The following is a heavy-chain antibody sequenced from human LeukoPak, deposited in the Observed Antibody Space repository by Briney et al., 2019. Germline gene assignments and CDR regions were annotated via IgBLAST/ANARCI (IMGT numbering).Heavy chain of an antibody. D-gene: IGHD3-22*01. Sequence: SETLSLTCTVSGGSISSSSYYWGWIRQPPGKGLEWIGEIYHSGSTNYNPSLKSRVTISVDKSKNQFSLKLSSVTAADTAVYYCATRPYYYDSRYFDYWGQGTLVTVSS. CDR3: ATRPYYYDSRYFDY. V-gene: IGHV4-39*07. CDR2: IYHSGST. J-gene: IGHJ4*02. CDR1: GGSISSSSYY.